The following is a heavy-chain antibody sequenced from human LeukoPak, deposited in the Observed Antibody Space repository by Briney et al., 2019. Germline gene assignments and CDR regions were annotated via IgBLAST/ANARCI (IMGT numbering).Heavy chain of an antibody. CDR1: GFTFSSYG. Sequence: PGRSLRLSCAASGFTFSSYGMHWVRQAPGKGLEWVAVISYDGSNKYYADSVKGRFTISRDNSKNTLYLQMNSLRAEDTAVYYCANRGPYGDQWLLDYWGQGTLVTVSS. V-gene: IGHV3-30*18. CDR3: ANRGPYGDQWLLDY. CDR2: ISYDGSNK. D-gene: IGHD4-17*01. J-gene: IGHJ4*02.